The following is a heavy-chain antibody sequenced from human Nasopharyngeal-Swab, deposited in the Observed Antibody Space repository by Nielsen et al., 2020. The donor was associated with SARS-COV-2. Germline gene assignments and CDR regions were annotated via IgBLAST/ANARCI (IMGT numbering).Heavy chain of an antibody. V-gene: IGHV3-15*01. CDR1: GFPFTNAR. Sequence: GESLNISCAASGFPFTNARMSWVRRAPGKGLERVGRIKSKADGGTADYGAPGKGRFAIPRDDSKNTLFLQMNSLKSEDTAVFYCTTVGANHEGAFDIWGRGTMVTVSS. CDR3: TTVGANHEGAFDI. D-gene: IGHD1-26*01. CDR2: IKSKADGGTA. J-gene: IGHJ3*02.